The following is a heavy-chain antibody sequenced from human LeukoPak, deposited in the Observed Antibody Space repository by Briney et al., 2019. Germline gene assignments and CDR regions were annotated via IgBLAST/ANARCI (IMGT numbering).Heavy chain of an antibody. CDR1: GGSISSSSYY. CDR3: ARHSGSYLVIDY. J-gene: IGHJ4*02. Sequence: SETLSLTCTVSGGSISSSSYYWGWLRQPPGKGLEWIGSIYYSGSTYYNPSLKSRVTISVDTSKNQFSLKLSSVTAADTAVYYCARHSGSYLVIDYWGQGTLVTVSS. V-gene: IGHV4-39*01. D-gene: IGHD1-26*01. CDR2: IYYSGST.